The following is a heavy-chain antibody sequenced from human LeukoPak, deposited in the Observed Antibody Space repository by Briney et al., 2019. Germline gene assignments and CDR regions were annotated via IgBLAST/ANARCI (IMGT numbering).Heavy chain of an antibody. Sequence: GGSLRLSCAASGFIFSNYGMNWVRQAPGKGLEWVANIKQDGSGRNYEDSVKGRSTISRDNAKNSLFLQMNSLRVEDTAVYYCARGGTRGYSPVDYWGQGILVTVSS. D-gene: IGHD5-18*01. CDR2: IKQDGSGR. CDR3: ARGGTRGYSPVDY. J-gene: IGHJ4*02. V-gene: IGHV3-7*03. CDR1: GFIFSNYG.